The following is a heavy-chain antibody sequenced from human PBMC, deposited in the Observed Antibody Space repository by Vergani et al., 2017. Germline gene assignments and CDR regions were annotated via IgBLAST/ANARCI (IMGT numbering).Heavy chain of an antibody. Sequence: QVQLVQSGAEVKKPGSSVKVSCKASGGTFSSYAISWVRQAPGQGLEWMGGIIPIFGTANYAQKFQGRVTITADESTSTAYMELSSLRSEDTAVYYCAMRDCSSTSCLDSSSWVRFDYWGQGTLVTVSS. D-gene: IGHD2-2*01. J-gene: IGHJ4*02. CDR2: IIPIFGTA. CDR3: AMRDCSSTSCLDSSSWVRFDY. CDR1: GGTFSSYA. V-gene: IGHV1-69*01.